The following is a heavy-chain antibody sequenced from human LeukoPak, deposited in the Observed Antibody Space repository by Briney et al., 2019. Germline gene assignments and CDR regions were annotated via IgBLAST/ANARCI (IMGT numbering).Heavy chain of an antibody. V-gene: IGHV1-46*01. CDR2: INPSGGST. D-gene: IGHD3-16*02. CDR1: GYTFTSYY. Sequence: GASVKVSCKASGYTFTSYYMHWVRQAPGQGPEWMGIINPSGGSTSYAQKFQGRVTMTRDMSTSTVYMELSSLRSEDTAVYYCARDAAGYGGVIHYFDYWGQGTLVTVSS. J-gene: IGHJ4*02. CDR3: ARDAAGYGGVIHYFDY.